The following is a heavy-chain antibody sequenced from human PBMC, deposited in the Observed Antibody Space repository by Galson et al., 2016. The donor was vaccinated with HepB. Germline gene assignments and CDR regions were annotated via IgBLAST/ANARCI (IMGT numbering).Heavy chain of an antibody. CDR3: ARSPTGFCSRTRCYGFNYLDR. D-gene: IGHD2-2*03. Sequence: SVKVSCKASGYTFISYVIQWVRQAPGHRLEWMGWINAGNGNTKYSQKFQGRVIIDRDTSASTAYMELSSLRPEEPAIYYCARSPTGFCSRTRCYGFNYLDRWGQGTPVTVSS. CDR2: INAGNGNT. J-gene: IGHJ4*02. CDR1: GYTFISYV. V-gene: IGHV1-3*01.